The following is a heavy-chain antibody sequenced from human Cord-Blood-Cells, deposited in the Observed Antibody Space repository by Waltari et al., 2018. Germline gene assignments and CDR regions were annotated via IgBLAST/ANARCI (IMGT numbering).Heavy chain of an antibody. Sequence: QVQLQQWGAGLLKPSETLSHTCAVYGGSFSGYYWSWIRQPPGKGLEWIGEINHSGSTNYNPSLKSRVTISVDTSKNQFSLKLSSVTAADTAVYYCARAYYDSSGYYTFDYWGQGTLVTVSS. CDR2: INHSGST. V-gene: IGHV4-34*01. D-gene: IGHD3-22*01. CDR3: ARAYYDSSGYYTFDY. J-gene: IGHJ4*02. CDR1: GGSFSGYY.